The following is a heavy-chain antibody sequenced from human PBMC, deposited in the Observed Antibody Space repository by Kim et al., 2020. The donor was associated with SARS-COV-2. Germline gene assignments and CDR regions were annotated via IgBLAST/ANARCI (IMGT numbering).Heavy chain of an antibody. CDR3: AREVRGYSGYDMGVYDY. V-gene: IGHV3-7*01. Sequence: GGSLRLSCAASGFTFSTYWMTWVRQAPGKGLEWVANIKQDGSEKYDVDSVQGRFTISRDNAKNSVYLQMNSLRAEDTAVYYCAREVRGYSGYDMGVYDY. D-gene: IGHD5-12*01. J-gene: IGHJ4*01. CDR1: GFTFSTYW. CDR2: IKQDGSEK.